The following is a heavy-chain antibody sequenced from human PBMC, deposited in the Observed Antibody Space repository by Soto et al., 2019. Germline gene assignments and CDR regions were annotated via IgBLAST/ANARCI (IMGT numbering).Heavy chain of an antibody. CDR3: AREDRSSIDY. CDR2: INCGNGET. J-gene: IGHJ4*02. D-gene: IGHD6-13*01. Sequence: ASVKVSCKASGYTFTTYAIHWVRQAPGQRLEWMGWINCGNGETKYSQKFQGRVTITRDISATTVSMELSSLRSEDTVVYYCAREDRSSIDYWGQGTLVTVSS. CDR1: GYTFTTYA. V-gene: IGHV1-3*01.